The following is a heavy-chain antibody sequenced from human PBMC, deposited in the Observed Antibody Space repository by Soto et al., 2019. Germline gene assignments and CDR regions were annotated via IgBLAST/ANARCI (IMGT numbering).Heavy chain of an antibody. CDR2: IKSKTDGGTT. V-gene: IGHV3-15*07. D-gene: IGHD2-15*01. Sequence: GGSLRLSCAASGFTFSNAWMNWVRQAPGKGLERVGRIKSKTDGGTTDYAAPVKGRFTISIDDSKNTLYLQMNSLKTEYIALYYCTTGPGVVAATRGSNYWGQGTLVTVSS. CDR3: TTGPGVVAATRGSNY. J-gene: IGHJ4*02. CDR1: GFTFSNAW.